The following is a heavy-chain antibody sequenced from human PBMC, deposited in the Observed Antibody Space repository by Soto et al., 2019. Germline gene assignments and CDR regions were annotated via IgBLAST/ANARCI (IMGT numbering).Heavy chain of an antibody. Sequence: SETLSLTCTVSGGSISTYYWSWIRQPPGKRLEWVGYIYYTGSTNNNPSLRSRVTMSVDTSKNQFSLKLKSVTAADTALYFCERQRNSVVPPASFDVWGPGSLVTVSS. CDR3: ERQRNSVVPPASFDV. CDR1: GGSISTYY. D-gene: IGHD2-2*01. J-gene: IGHJ4*02. CDR2: IYYTGST. V-gene: IGHV4-59*08.